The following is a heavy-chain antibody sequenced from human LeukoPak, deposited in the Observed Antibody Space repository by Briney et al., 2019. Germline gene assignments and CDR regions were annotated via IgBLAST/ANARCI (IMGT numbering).Heavy chain of an antibody. V-gene: IGHV4-34*01. J-gene: IGHJ3*02. CDR3: ARKRGGSSI. Sequence: SETLSLTCTVSGGSISSYYWSWIRQPPGKGLEWIGEINHSGSTNYNPSLKSRVTISVDTSKNQFSLKLSSVTAADTAVYYCARKRGGSSIWGQGTMVTVSS. D-gene: IGHD2-15*01. CDR1: GGSISSYY. CDR2: INHSGST.